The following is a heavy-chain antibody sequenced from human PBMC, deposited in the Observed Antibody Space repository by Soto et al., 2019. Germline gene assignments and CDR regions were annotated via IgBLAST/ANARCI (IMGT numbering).Heavy chain of an antibody. D-gene: IGHD3-3*01. J-gene: IGHJ4*02. CDR2: LNPSGGST. CDR1: GYTFTSYY. V-gene: IGHV1-46*01. CDR3: ANGTYDFWSGQNGLDY. Sequence: GASVKVSCKASGYTFTSYYMHWVRHAPGQGLEWMGILNPSGGSTSYAQKFPGRVTMTRDTSTSTVYMEMSSLRSEDTAVYYCANGTYDFWSGQNGLDYWGQGTLVTVSS.